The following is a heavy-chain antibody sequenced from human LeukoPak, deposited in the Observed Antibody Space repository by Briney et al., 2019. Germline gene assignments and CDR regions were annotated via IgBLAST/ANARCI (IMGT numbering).Heavy chain of an antibody. CDR1: VGSFSGYY. J-gene: IGHJ3*02. CDR3: ARVSYYGSLKPAFDI. V-gene: IGHV4-34*01. Sequence: LETLSLTRAVHVGSFSGYYSSWIRQPPGKGLEWIGEINHSGSTNYNPSLKSRVTISVDTSKNQFSLKLSSVTAADTAVYYCARVSYYGSLKPAFDIWGQGTMVAVS. CDR2: INHSGST. D-gene: IGHD3-10*01.